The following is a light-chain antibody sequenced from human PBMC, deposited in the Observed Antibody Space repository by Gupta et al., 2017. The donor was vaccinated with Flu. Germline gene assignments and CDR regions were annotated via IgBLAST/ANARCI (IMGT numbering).Light chain of an antibody. J-gene: IGKJ2*01. V-gene: IGKV1-39*01. Sequence: DIQMTQSPSSLSASVGDRVTVTCRASQSISSYLNWYQQKPGKAPKLLISAASSLQSGVPSRFSGGGSGADFTLTINRLQPEDFATYYCQQSDSTPYTFGQGTKLEIK. CDR1: QSISSY. CDR3: QQSDSTPYT. CDR2: AAS.